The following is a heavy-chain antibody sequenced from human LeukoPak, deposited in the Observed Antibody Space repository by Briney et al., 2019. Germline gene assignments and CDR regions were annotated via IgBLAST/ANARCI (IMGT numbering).Heavy chain of an antibody. CDR3: ARRSASGSYYFFDY. CDR2: ISSDGSTI. CDR1: GFTFSTSW. V-gene: IGHV3-74*01. D-gene: IGHD3-10*01. Sequence: GGSLRLSCAASGFTFSTSWMHWVRQAPGKGLVWVSLISSDGSTIIYANSVKGRFTISRDNAKSTLYLQMNSLRAEDTAVYYCARRSASGSYYFFDYWGQGTLVIVSS. J-gene: IGHJ4*02.